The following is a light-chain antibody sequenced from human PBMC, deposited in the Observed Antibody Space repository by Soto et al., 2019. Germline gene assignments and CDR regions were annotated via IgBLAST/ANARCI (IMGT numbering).Light chain of an antibody. V-gene: IGLV2-8*01. Sequence: QSALTQPPSASGSPGQSVTISCTGTSSDVGKYDYVSWFQHHPGKAPKLIIYEVSKRPSGVPDRFSGSKSGSTASLTVSGLQTEDEADYYCLSKRSDTTEVFGTGTKLTVL. CDR2: EVS. CDR1: SSDVGKYDY. CDR3: LSKRSDTTEV. J-gene: IGLJ1*01.